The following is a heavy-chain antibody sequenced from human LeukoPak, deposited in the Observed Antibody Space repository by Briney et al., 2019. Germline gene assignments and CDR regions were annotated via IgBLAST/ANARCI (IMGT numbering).Heavy chain of an antibody. J-gene: IGHJ3*02. V-gene: IGHV4-59*01. CDR1: GGSISSYY. Sequence: SETLSLTCTVSGGSISSYYWSWIRQPPGKGLEWIGYIYYSGSTNYNPSLKSRVTISVDTSKNQFSLKLSSVTAADTAVYYCARHQRGNSDAFDIWGQGTMVTVSS. CDR3: ARHQRGNSDAFDI. D-gene: IGHD4-23*01. CDR2: IYYSGST.